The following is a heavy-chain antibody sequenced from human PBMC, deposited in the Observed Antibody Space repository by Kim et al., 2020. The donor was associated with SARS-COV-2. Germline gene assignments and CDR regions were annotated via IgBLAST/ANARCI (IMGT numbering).Heavy chain of an antibody. D-gene: IGHD1-26*01. CDR2: IYYSGST. V-gene: IGHV4-39*07. CDR3: AREYSGSYYPRYNWFDP. Sequence: SETLSLTCTVSGGSISSSSYYWGWIRQPPGKGLEWIGSIYYSGSTYYNPSLKSRVTISVDTSKNQFSLKLSSVTAADTAVYYCAREYSGSYYPRYNWFDPWGQGTLVTVSS. CDR1: GGSISSSSYY. J-gene: IGHJ5*02.